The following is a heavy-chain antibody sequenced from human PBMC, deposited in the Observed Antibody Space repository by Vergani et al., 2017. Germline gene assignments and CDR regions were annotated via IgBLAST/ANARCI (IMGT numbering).Heavy chain of an antibody. J-gene: IGHJ4*02. CDR1: GGSISSYY. CDR2: IYSTGST. V-gene: IGHV4-59*13. Sequence: QVQLQESGPGLVKPSETLSLTCTVSGGSISSYYWSWIRQSPGKGLEWIGYIYSTGSTNYNPSLNSRVTMSVDTSKNQFSLKLRSVTAADTAVYYCARGVMGRRQDYWGQGTLVTVSS. CDR3: ARGVMGRRQDY.